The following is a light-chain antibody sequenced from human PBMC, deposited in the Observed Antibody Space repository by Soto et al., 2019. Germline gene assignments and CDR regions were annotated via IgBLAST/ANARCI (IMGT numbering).Light chain of an antibody. V-gene: IGKV3-15*01. CDR2: GAS. Sequence: EIVLTQSPGTLSVSPWERATLSCRASQSVSSSYLAWYQQKPGQAPRLLIYGASTRATGIPVRFSGGGSGTEFTLTISSLQSEDFAVYYCHQYNYWPTFGQGTKVDIK. CDR3: HQYNYWPT. CDR1: QSVSSSY. J-gene: IGKJ1*01.